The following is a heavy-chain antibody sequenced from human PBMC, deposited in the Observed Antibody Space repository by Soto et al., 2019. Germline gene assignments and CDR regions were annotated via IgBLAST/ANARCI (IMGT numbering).Heavy chain of an antibody. CDR3: AREYDFWSGYLHY. CDR1: GFTFSSYW. Sequence: EVQLVESGGGLVQPGGSLRLSCAASGFTFSSYWMSWVRQAPGKGLEWVANIKQDGSEKYYVDSVKGRFTISRDNAKNSLYLQMNSLRAEDTAVYYCAREYDFWSGYLHYWGQGTLVTVSS. CDR2: IKQDGSEK. D-gene: IGHD3-3*01. V-gene: IGHV3-7*01. J-gene: IGHJ4*02.